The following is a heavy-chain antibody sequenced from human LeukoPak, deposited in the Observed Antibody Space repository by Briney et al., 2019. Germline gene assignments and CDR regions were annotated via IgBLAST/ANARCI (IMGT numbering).Heavy chain of an antibody. V-gene: IGHV3-15*01. Sequence: PGGSLRLSCAASGFTFSNAWMSWVRQAPGKGLEWVGRIKRKTDGGTTDYAAPVKGRFTISRDDSKKTLFLQMNSLKTEDTGMYYCTTDPFLPTDYWGQGTLVTVSS. CDR2: IKRKTDGGTT. J-gene: IGHJ4*02. CDR1: GFTFSNAW. CDR3: TTDPFLPTDY.